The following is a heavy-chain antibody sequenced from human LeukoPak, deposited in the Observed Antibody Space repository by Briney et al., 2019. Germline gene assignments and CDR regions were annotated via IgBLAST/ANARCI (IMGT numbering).Heavy chain of an antibody. D-gene: IGHD4-17*01. CDR3: ARVSTVTAYDY. V-gene: IGHV3-66*01. CDR2: IYSGGST. J-gene: IGHJ4*02. CDR1: GFTVSSNY. Sequence: GGSLRLSCAASGFTVSSNYMSWVRQAPGKGLEWVSVIYSGGSTYYADSVKGRFTISRDNSKNTLYLQMNSLRAEDTAVYYCARVSTVTAYDYCGQGTLVTVSS.